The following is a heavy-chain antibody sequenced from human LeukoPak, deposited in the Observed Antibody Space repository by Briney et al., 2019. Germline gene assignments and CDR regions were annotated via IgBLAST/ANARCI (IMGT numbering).Heavy chain of an antibody. CDR2: IDPSSGDT. Sequence: ASVKVSCKASGYTFTNYYMHWVRQAPGQGLEWMGMIDPSSGDTMYAQKFQGRVTVTRDTSTSTVYMDLSSLTSEDTGAYFCAANPFDHWGQGTLVTVSS. V-gene: IGHV1-46*03. J-gene: IGHJ4*02. CDR3: AANPFDH. CDR1: GYTFTNYY.